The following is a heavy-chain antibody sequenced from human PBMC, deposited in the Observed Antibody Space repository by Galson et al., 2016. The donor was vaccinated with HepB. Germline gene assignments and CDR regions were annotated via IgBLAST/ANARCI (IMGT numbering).Heavy chain of an antibody. V-gene: IGHV3-30*18. J-gene: IGHJ4*02. CDR2: ISSDGTHQ. D-gene: IGHD3-10*01. Sequence: SLRLSCAASAFNFNNYDIHWARQAPGKGLEWVTIISSDGTHQDYVDSAKGRFTISRDNSKNTLYLHLNSLRAGDTAVYFCVKGLYGSGSTGDYWGQGTLVTVSS. CDR3: VKGLYGSGSTGDY. CDR1: AFNFNNYD.